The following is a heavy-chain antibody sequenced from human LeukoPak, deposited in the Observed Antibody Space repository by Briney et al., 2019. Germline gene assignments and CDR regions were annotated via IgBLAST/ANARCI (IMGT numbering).Heavy chain of an antibody. CDR2: IIPIFGTA. CDR1: GGTFSSYA. Sequence: SVKVSCKASGGTFSSYAISWVRQAPGQGLEWMGGIIPIFGTANYAQKFQGRVTITADESTSTAYMELCSLRSEDTAVYYCATTRALRGYSGYEYGFDYWGQGTLVTVSS. D-gene: IGHD5-12*01. J-gene: IGHJ4*02. CDR3: ATTRALRGYSGYEYGFDY. V-gene: IGHV1-69*13.